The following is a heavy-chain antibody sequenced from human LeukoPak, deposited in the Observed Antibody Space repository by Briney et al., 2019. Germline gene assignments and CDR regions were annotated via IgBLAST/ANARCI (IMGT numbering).Heavy chain of an antibody. D-gene: IGHD2/OR15-2a*01. CDR1: GFTFSSYE. Sequence: PGGSLRLSCAASGFTFSSYEMNWVRQAPGKGLEWISYIIGSGDITYYADSVKGRFTISRDNAKNSLYLQMNNLRADDTAVYYCARERTTIVSGTTIGAHWGQGTLVTVSS. CDR3: ARERTTIVSGTTIGAH. CDR2: IIGSGDIT. J-gene: IGHJ4*02. V-gene: IGHV3-48*03.